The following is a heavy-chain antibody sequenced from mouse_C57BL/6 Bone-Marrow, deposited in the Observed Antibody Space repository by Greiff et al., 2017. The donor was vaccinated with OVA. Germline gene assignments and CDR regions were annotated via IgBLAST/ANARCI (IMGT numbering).Heavy chain of an antibody. V-gene: IGHV5-6*02. J-gene: IGHJ2*01. CDR2: ISSGGSYT. D-gene: IGHD2-5*01. CDR1: GFTFSSYG. Sequence: DVMLVESGGDLVKPGGSLKLSCAASGFTFSSYGMSWVRQTPDKRLEWVATISSGGSYTYYPDSVKGRFTISRDNAKNTLYLQMSSLKSEDTAMYYCARHRTIVTLDYWGQGTTLTVSS. CDR3: ARHRTIVTLDY.